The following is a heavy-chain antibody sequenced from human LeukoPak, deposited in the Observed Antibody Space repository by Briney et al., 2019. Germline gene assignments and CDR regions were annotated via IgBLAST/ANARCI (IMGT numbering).Heavy chain of an antibody. CDR1: GGTFISYA. J-gene: IGHJ6*02. V-gene: IGHV1-69*13. D-gene: IGHD1-1*01. CDR3: ARVFLAGTYGMDV. CDR2: IIPIFGTA. Sequence: ASVKVSCKASGGTFISYAISWVRQAPGQGLEWMGGIIPIFGTANYAQKFQGRVTITADESTSTAYMGLSSLRSEDTAVYYCARVFLAGTYGMDVWGQGTTVTVSS.